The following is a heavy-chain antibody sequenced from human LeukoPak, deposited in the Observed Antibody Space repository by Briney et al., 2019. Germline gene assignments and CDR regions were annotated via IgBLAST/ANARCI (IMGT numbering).Heavy chain of an antibody. J-gene: IGHJ3*02. Sequence: SETLSLTCTVSGGSISSYYWSWIRQPPGKGLEWIGYIYYSGSTNYNPSLKSRATVSVDTSKNQSSLKLSSVTAADTAVYYCARLYSGSYYGAFDIWGQGTMVTVSS. V-gene: IGHV4-59*01. CDR2: IYYSGST. CDR1: GGSISSYY. D-gene: IGHD1-26*01. CDR3: ARLYSGSYYGAFDI.